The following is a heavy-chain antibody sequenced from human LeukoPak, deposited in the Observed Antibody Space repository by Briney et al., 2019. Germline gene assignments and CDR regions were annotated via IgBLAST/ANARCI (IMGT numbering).Heavy chain of an antibody. CDR3: ARVRGNWNDGFPSVFDY. V-gene: IGHV3-48*01. Sequence: GRSLRLSCAASGFTFSSYSMNWVRQAPGKGLEWVSYISSSSSTIYYADSVKGRFTISRDNAKNSLYLQMNSLRAEDTAVYYCARVRGNWNDGFPSVFDYWGQGTLVTVSS. J-gene: IGHJ4*02. D-gene: IGHD1-1*01. CDR1: GFTFSSYS. CDR2: ISSSSSTI.